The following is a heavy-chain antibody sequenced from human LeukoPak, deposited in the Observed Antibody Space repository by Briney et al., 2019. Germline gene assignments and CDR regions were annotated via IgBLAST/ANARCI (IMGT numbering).Heavy chain of an antibody. V-gene: IGHV1-18*01. CDR2: ISAYNGNT. Sequence: ASVKVSCKASGYTFTSYGISWVRQAPGQGLEWMGWISAYNGNTNYAQKLQGRVTMTTDTSTSTAYMELRSLRSDDTAVYYCARGLEYYDSSGYYHTFDYWGQGTLVTVSS. CDR1: GYTFTSYG. J-gene: IGHJ4*02. D-gene: IGHD3-22*01. CDR3: ARGLEYYDSSGYYHTFDY.